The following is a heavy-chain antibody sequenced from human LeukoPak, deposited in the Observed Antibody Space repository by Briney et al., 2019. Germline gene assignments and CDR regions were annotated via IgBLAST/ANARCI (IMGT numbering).Heavy chain of an antibody. V-gene: IGHV3-30*18. Sequence: PGGSLRLSCAASGFTFSSYGMHWVRQAPGKGLEWVAVISYDGSNKYYADSVKGRFTISRDNSKNTLYLRMNSLRAEDTAVYYCAKAGIVVVTAIPGIDYWGQGTLVTVSS. CDR1: GFTFSSYG. D-gene: IGHD2-21*02. J-gene: IGHJ4*02. CDR3: AKAGIVVVTAIPGIDY. CDR2: ISYDGSNK.